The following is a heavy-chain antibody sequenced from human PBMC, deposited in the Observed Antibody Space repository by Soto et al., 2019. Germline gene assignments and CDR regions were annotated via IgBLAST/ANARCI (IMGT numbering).Heavy chain of an antibody. CDR3: AREVAVAVYYYYYGMDV. CDR2: ISYDGSNK. Sequence: GGSLRLSCAASGFTFSSYAMHWVRQAPGKGLEWVAVISYDGSNKYYADSVKGRFTISRDNSKNTLYLQMNSLRAEDTAVYYCAREVAVAVYYYYYGMDVWGQGTTVTVSS. V-gene: IGHV3-30-3*01. D-gene: IGHD6-19*01. CDR1: GFTFSSYA. J-gene: IGHJ6*02.